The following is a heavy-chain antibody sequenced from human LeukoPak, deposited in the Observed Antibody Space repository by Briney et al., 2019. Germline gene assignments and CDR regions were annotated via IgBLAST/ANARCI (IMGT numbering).Heavy chain of an antibody. D-gene: IGHD6-13*01. Sequence: SETLSLTCTVSGGSISSSSYYWGWIRQPPGKGLEWIGSIYYSGSTYYNPSLKSRVTISVDTSKNQLSLKLSSVTAADTAVYYCARQVIAAAGNDYWGQGTLVTVSS. CDR1: GGSISSSSYY. J-gene: IGHJ4*02. CDR3: ARQVIAAAGNDY. CDR2: IYYSGST. V-gene: IGHV4-39*01.